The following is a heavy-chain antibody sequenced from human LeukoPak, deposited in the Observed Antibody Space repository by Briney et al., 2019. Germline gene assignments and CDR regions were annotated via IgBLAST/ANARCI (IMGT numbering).Heavy chain of an antibody. CDR1: GGSISSGSHY. Sequence: SQTLSLTCSVSGGSISSGSHYWSWIRQPAGTGLEWIGRIYTSGSTNYNPSLKSRVTISLDTSKNQFSLKLSSVTAADTAVYYCARTQTPTLFDYWGQGTLVTVSS. V-gene: IGHV4-61*02. J-gene: IGHJ4*02. CDR2: IYTSGST. CDR3: ARTQTPTLFDY.